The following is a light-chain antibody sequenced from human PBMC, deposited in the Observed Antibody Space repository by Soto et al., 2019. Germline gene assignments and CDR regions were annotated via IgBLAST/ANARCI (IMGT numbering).Light chain of an antibody. CDR3: SSYTSSNTLGNV. CDR2: EVS. Sequence: QSARTQPASVSGSPGQSITISCTGTSSDVGGYNYVSWYQQHPGKAPKLIIYEVSNRPSGVSNRFSGSKSGNTASLTISGLQAEDEADYYCSSYTSSNTLGNVFGTGTKVTVL. V-gene: IGLV2-14*01. J-gene: IGLJ1*01. CDR1: SSDVGGYNY.